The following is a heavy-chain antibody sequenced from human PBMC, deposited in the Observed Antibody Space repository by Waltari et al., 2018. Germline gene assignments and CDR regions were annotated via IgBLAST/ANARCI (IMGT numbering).Heavy chain of an antibody. CDR3: ARQMMSIAAAGTVVVGAKSWFDP. CDR1: GGSISSSSYY. D-gene: IGHD6-13*01. Sequence: QLQLQESGPGLVKPSETLSLTCTVSGGSISSSSYYWGWIRQPPGKGLEWIGSIYYSGSTYDNPTLKSRVTISVDTSKNQFSLKLSAVTAADTAVYYCARQMMSIAAAGTVVVGAKSWFDPWGQGTLVTVSS. J-gene: IGHJ5*02. V-gene: IGHV4-39*01. CDR2: IYYSGST.